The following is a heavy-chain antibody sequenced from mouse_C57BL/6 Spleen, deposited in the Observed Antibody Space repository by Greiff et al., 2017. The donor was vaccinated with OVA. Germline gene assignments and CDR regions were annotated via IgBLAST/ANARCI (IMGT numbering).Heavy chain of an antibody. V-gene: IGHV1-15*01. CDR3: TRNDGYHWYFDV. CDR1: GYTFTDYE. J-gene: IGHJ1*03. CDR2: IDPETGGT. Sequence: VKLMESGAELVRPGASVTLSCKASGYTFTDYEMHWVKQTPVHGLEWIGAIDPETGGTAYNQKFKGKAILTADKSSSTAYMELRSLTSEDSAVYYCTRNDGYHWYFDVWGTGTTVTVSS. D-gene: IGHD2-3*01.